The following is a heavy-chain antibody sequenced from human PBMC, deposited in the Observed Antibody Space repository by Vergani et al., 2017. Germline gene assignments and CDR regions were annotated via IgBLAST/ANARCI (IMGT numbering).Heavy chain of an antibody. Sequence: EVQLVESGGGLVQPGRSLRLSCAASGFTFDDYAMHWVRQAPGQGLERVSGISWNSGSIGYADSVKGRFTISRDNAKNSLYLQMNSLRAEDTALYYCAKDHYDFWSGYPNLSPFDLWGRGTLVTVSS. CDR3: AKDHYDFWSGYPNLSPFDL. D-gene: IGHD3-3*01. J-gene: IGHJ2*01. V-gene: IGHV3-9*01. CDR2: ISWNSGSI. CDR1: GFTFDDYA.